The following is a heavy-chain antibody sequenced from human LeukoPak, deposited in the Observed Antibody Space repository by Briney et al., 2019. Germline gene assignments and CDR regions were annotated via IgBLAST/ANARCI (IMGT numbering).Heavy chain of an antibody. CDR3: AKVPIYGSGSAPGYYFDY. CDR1: GFTFSSYG. V-gene: IGHV3-23*01. D-gene: IGHD3-10*01. J-gene: IGHJ4*02. CDR2: ISGNGGTI. Sequence: GGSLRLSCAASGFTFSSYGMSWVRQAPGKGLEWVSGISGNGGTIHYADSVKGRFTISRDNSKNTLHLQMNSLRAEDTAVYYCAKVPIYGSGSAPGYYFDYWGQGTLVTVSS.